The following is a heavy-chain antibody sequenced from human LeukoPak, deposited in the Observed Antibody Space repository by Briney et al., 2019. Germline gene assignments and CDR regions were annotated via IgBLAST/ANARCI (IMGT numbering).Heavy chain of an antibody. J-gene: IGHJ5*02. CDR2: IYHSGST. D-gene: IGHD6-19*01. V-gene: IGHV4-38-2*02. Sequence: SETLSLTCTVSGYSISSGYYWGWIRQPPGKGLEWIGSIYHSGSTYYNPSLKSRVTISVDTSKNQFSLKLSSVTAADTAVYYCARDRQKQWLVGGFDPWGQGTLVTVSS. CDR3: ARDRQKQWLVGGFDP. CDR1: GYSISSGYY.